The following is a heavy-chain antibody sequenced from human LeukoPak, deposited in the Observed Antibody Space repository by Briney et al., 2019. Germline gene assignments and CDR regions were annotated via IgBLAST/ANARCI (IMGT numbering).Heavy chain of an antibody. J-gene: IGHJ5*02. CDR1: GGSISSYY. D-gene: IGHD3-10*01. CDR2: IYYSGST. CDR3: ARGGYYGSGNDFGFDP. V-gene: IGHV4-59*01. Sequence: SETLSLTCTVSGGSISSYYWSWIRQPPGKGLEWIGYIYYSGSTNYKPSLKSRVTISVDTSKNQFSLKLSSVTAADTAVYYCARGGYYGSGNDFGFDPWGQGTLVTVSS.